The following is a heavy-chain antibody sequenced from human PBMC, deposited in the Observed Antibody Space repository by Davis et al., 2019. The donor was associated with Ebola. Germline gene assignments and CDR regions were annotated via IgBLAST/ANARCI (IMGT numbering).Heavy chain of an antibody. V-gene: IGHV4-39*01. D-gene: IGHD3-22*01. Sequence: MPSETLSLTCTVSDGSISSSSYYWGWIRQPPGKGLEWIGSIYYSGSTYYNPSLKSRVTISVDTSKNQFSLKLSSVTAADTAVYYCASLLTYYYDSSGYYLSGYFDYWGQGTLVTVSS. J-gene: IGHJ4*02. CDR1: DGSISSSSYY. CDR3: ASLLTYYYDSSGYYLSGYFDY. CDR2: IYYSGST.